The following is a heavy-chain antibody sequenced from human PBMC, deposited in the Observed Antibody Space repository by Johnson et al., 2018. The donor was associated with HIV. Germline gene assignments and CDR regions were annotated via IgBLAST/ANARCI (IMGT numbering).Heavy chain of an antibody. Sequence: VQLVESGGGLVQPGRSLRLSCTASGFTFGDYAMSWFRQAPGKGLEWVSGISWNSGSIAYADSVKGRFTISRDNAKNSLYLQMNSLRAEDTALYYCARDFGLEWELDGAFDIWGQGTMVTVSS. V-gene: IGHV3-9*01. CDR1: GFTFGDYA. CDR2: ISWNSGSI. J-gene: IGHJ3*02. D-gene: IGHD1-26*01. CDR3: ARDFGLEWELDGAFDI.